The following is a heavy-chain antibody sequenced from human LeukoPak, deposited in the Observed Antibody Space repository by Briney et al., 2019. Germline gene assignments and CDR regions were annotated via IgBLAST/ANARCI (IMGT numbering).Heavy chain of an antibody. CDR1: NYTFTSYG. CDR2: ISPYNGSK. D-gene: IGHD2-2*01. Sequence: EASVKVSCKAFNYTFTSYGISWVRQAPGKGLEWMAWISPYNGSKLYSAKLQGRVTLTRDTATDTAYMELTSLKSDDTAVYYCARDLSKLDYWGQGTLVSVSS. J-gene: IGHJ4*02. CDR3: ARDLSKLDY. V-gene: IGHV1-18*01.